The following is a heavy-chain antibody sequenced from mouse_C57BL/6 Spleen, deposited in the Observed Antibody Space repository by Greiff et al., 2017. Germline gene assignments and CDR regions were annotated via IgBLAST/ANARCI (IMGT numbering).Heavy chain of an antibody. Sequence: VQLKQPGAELVRPGSSVKLSCKASGYTFTSYWMHWVKQRPIQGLEWIGNIDPSDSETHYNQKFKDKATLTVDKSSSTAYMQLSSLTSEDSAVYYCARSDYYGSSYGYFDVWGTGTTVTVSS. CDR1: GYTFTSYW. CDR3: ARSDYYGSSYGYFDV. V-gene: IGHV1-52*01. D-gene: IGHD1-1*01. CDR2: IDPSDSET. J-gene: IGHJ1*03.